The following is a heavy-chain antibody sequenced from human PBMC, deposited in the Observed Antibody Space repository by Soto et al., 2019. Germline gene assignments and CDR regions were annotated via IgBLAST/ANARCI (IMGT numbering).Heavy chain of an antibody. CDR3: ARAGDIVMGTHELGAFDI. D-gene: IGHD5-18*01. V-gene: IGHV3-33*01. J-gene: IGHJ3*02. Sequence: QVQPVESGGGVVRPGRSLRLSCAASGFIFSNYGMHWVRQAAGKGLEWVAVIWYDGTNKYYADSVKGRFTISRDNSKNALYLQMNSLRAEDMAVYYCARAGDIVMGTHELGAFDIWGQGTVVTVSS. CDR2: IWYDGTNK. CDR1: GFIFSNYG.